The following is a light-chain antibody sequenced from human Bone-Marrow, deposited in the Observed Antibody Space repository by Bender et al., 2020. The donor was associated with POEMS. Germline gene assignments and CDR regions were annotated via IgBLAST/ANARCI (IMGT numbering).Light chain of an antibody. CDR2: EAT. V-gene: IGLV2-14*02. Sequence: QSALTQPASVSGSPGQSITISCTGTSGDVGNYNTVSWYRHHPGKAPKLIIYEATKRPSGVSNRFSGSKSGNTASLTISGLQAEDEADYYCQSYTSRDVPYVFGTGTKVTVL. J-gene: IGLJ1*01. CDR1: SGDVGNYNT. CDR3: QSYTSRDVPYV.